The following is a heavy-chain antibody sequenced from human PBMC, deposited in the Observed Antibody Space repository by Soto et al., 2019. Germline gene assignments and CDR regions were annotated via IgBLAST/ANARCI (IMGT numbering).Heavy chain of an antibody. J-gene: IGHJ3*02. CDR1: GGTFSSYA. CDR3: ARERHSSGWSNDAFDI. V-gene: IGHV1-69*12. D-gene: IGHD6-19*01. CDR2: IIPIFGTA. Sequence: QVQLVQSGAEVKKPGSSVKVSCKASGGTFSSYAISWVRQAPGQGLEWMGGIIPIFGTANYAQKFQGRVTIPADESTSTAYMELSSLRSEDTAVYYSARERHSSGWSNDAFDIWGQGTMVTVSS.